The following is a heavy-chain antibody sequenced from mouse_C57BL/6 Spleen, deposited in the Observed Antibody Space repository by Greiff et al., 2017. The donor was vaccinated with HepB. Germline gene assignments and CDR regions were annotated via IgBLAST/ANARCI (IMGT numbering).Heavy chain of an antibody. Sequence: EVQVVESGPGLVKPSQSLSLTCSVTGYSITSGYYWNWIRQFPGNKLEWMGYISYDGSNNYNPSLKNRISITRDTSKNQFFLKLNSVTTEDTATYYCAREGGYYYGSSWYFDVWGTGTTVTVSS. J-gene: IGHJ1*03. CDR2: ISYDGSN. CDR1: GYSITSGYY. CDR3: AREGGYYYGSSWYFDV. D-gene: IGHD1-1*01. V-gene: IGHV3-6*01.